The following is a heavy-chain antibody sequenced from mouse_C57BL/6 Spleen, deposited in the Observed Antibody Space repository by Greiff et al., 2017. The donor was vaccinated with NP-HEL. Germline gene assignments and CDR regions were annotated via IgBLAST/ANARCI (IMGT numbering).Heavy chain of an antibody. CDR1: GYTFTDYY. D-gene: IGHD1-1*01. Sequence: VQLQQSGPVLVKPGASVKMSCKASGYTFTDYYMNWVKQSHGKSLEWIGVINPYNGGTSYNQKFKGKATLTVDKSSSTAYMELNSLTSEDSAVYYCARERGYYGSRGYFDVWGTGTTVTVSS. CDR2: INPYNGGT. CDR3: ARERGYYGSRGYFDV. J-gene: IGHJ1*03. V-gene: IGHV1-19*01.